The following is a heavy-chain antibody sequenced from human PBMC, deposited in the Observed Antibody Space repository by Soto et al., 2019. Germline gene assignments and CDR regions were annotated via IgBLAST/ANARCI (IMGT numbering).Heavy chain of an antibody. V-gene: IGHV3-23*01. D-gene: IGHD2-15*01. J-gene: IGHJ4*02. CDR3: AKGGYCSGGSCYGPSDY. CDR2: ISGSGGST. Sequence: GSLRLSCAASGFTFSSYAMSWVRQAPGKGLEWVSAISGSGGSTYYADSVKGRFTISRDNSKNTLYLQMNSLRAEDTAVYYCAKGGYCSGGSCYGPSDYWGQGTLVTVSS. CDR1: GFTFSSYA.